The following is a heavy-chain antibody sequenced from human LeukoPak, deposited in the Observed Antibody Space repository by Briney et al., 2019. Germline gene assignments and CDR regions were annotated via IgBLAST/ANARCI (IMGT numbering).Heavy chain of an antibody. D-gene: IGHD3-22*01. CDR3: ARASLYDNSAYYLDY. Sequence: GGSLRLSCAASGFTFSSYSMNWVRQAPGKGLEWVSDISSSSSTIYYADSVKGRFTISRDNAKNSLYLQMNGLRAEDTALYYCARASLYDNSAYYLDYWGQGTLVTVSS. CDR1: GFTFSSYS. J-gene: IGHJ4*02. V-gene: IGHV3-48*04. CDR2: ISSSSSTI.